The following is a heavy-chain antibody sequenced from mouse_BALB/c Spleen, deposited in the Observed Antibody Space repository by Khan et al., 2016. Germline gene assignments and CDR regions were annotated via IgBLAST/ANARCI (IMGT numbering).Heavy chain of an antibody. CDR1: GYSITSDYA. D-gene: IGHD4-1*01. Sequence: EVQLQESGPGLVKPSQSLSLTCTVTGYSITSDYAWNWIRQFPGNKLEWMGYISYSGSTSYNPSLKSRISIHRDTSKNQFFLQLNSVTTEDTATYYCARGNWVAWFAYWGQGTLVTVSA. V-gene: IGHV3-2*02. CDR3: ARGNWVAWFAY. J-gene: IGHJ3*01. CDR2: ISYSGST.